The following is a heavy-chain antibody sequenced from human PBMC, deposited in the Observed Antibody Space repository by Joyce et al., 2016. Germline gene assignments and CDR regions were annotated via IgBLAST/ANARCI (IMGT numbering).Heavy chain of an antibody. D-gene: IGHD4-11*01. CDR3: ATDLTVVTTTYYFDY. CDR1: GDSISGYY. Sequence: QLQLQESGPGLVKPSETLSLTCSVSGDSISGYYWGWIRRPPGEGLEWIGSMYYSGGRTYYNPSLKSRVTIFGDTSKNQISLRLTSVTAADTAVYYCATDLTVVTTTYYFDYWGQGTLVTVSS. J-gene: IGHJ4*02. CDR2: MYYSGGRT. V-gene: IGHV4-39*01.